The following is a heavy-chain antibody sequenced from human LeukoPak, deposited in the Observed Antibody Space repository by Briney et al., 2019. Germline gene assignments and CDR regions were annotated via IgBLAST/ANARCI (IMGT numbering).Heavy chain of an antibody. Sequence: GGSLRLSCAASGFTFSDYYMSWIRQAPGKGLEWVSYISSSGSTIYYADSVKGRFTISRDNAKNSLYLQMNSLRAGDTAVYYCARAVPAYYYYMDVWGKGTTVTVSS. CDR2: ISSSGSTI. CDR3: ARAVPAYYYYMDV. V-gene: IGHV3-11*04. CDR1: GFTFSDYY. J-gene: IGHJ6*03.